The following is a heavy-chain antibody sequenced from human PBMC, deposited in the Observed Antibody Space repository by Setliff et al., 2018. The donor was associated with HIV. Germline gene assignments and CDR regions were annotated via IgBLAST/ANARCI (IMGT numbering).Heavy chain of an antibody. J-gene: IGHJ5*02. D-gene: IGHD2-15*01. Sequence: PSETLSLTCTVSGGSISSHYWSWIRQPPGKGLEWIGYIYYSGSTNYNPSLKSRVTISEDTSKNQFSLKVNSVTAADTAFYYCARVSRLHPFDPWGQGVLVTVSS. V-gene: IGHV4-59*11. CDR1: GGSISSHY. CDR3: ARVSRLHPFDP. CDR2: IYYSGST.